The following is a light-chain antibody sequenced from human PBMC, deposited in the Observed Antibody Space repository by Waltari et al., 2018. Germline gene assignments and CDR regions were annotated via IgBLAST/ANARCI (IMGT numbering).Light chain of an antibody. CDR2: QDT. V-gene: IGLV3-1*01. Sequence: SYELTQPPSVSVSPGQTASIPCSGDILGNKYASWYQQKPGQSPLLVIYQDTKRPSEIPERFSGSKSANAATLTITGTQAGDEADYYCQALGTGAWVFGGGTKLTIL. CDR1: ILGNKY. J-gene: IGLJ3*02. CDR3: QALGTGAWV.